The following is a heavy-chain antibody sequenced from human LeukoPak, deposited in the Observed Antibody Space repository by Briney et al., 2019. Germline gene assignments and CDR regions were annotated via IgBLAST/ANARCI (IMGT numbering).Heavy chain of an antibody. CDR1: GFTFSSYS. V-gene: IGHV3-21*01. CDR3: ARVSGFWSGYCFDY. CDR2: ISSSSSYI. Sequence: GGSLRLSCAASGFTFSSYSMNWVRQAPGKGLEWVSSISSSSSYIYYADSVKGRFTISRDNAKNSLYLQMNSLRAEDTAVYYCARVSGFWSGYCFDYWGQGTLVTVSS. J-gene: IGHJ4*02. D-gene: IGHD3-3*01.